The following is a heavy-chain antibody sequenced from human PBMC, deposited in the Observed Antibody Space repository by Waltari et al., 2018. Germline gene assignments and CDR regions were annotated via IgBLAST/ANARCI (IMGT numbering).Heavy chain of an antibody. Sequence: QVQLQQSGPGLVKPSQTLSLTCAISGDSVSSNSAAWNWIRQSPSRGLGWLGRTYFRSKWYNDHAVSVKSRITINPDTSTNQFSLQLNSVTPEDTAVYYCARDANYYDSSGYYYFFDYWGQGTLVTVSS. CDR2: TYFRSKWYN. CDR3: ARDANYYDSSGYYYFFDY. D-gene: IGHD3-22*01. V-gene: IGHV6-1*01. CDR1: GDSVSSNSAA. J-gene: IGHJ4*02.